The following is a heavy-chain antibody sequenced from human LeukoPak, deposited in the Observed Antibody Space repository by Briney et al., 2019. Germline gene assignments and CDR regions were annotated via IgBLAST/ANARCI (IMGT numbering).Heavy chain of an antibody. CDR1: GFTFSSYA. CDR2: ISYDGSNK. J-gene: IGHJ6*02. D-gene: IGHD1-1*01. V-gene: IGHV3-30-3*01. CDR3: ARPYNWNDYYGMDV. Sequence: QPGRSLRLSCAASGFTFSSYAMHWVRQAPGKGLEWVAVISYDGSNKYYADSVKGRFTISRDKSKNTLYLQMNSLRAEDTAVYYCARPYNWNDYYGMDVWGQGTTVTVSS.